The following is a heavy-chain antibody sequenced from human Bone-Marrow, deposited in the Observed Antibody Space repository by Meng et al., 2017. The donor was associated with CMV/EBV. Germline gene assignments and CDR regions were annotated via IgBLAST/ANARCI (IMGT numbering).Heavy chain of an antibody. CDR2: LNPNTGGT. D-gene: IGHD2-2*02. CDR3: ARGKLQYCSSTSCYKENKRWFDP. Sequence: ASVKVSCKASGYTFTGLYLHWVRQAPGQGLEWMGWLNPNTGGTYYAQKFQDRVTMTRDTSIRTAYMELSSLRSDDTAVYYCARGKLQYCSSTSCYKENKRWFDPWGQGTLVTVSS. V-gene: IGHV1-2*02. J-gene: IGHJ5*02. CDR1: GYTFTGLY.